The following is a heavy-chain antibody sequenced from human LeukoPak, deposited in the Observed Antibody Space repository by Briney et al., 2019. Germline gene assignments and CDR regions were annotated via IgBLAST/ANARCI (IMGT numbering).Heavy chain of an antibody. D-gene: IGHD1-26*01. CDR3: ARGGFSGSYLDDAFDI. V-gene: IGHV1-18*01. J-gene: IGHJ3*02. CDR2: ISAYNGNT. Sequence: ASVKVSCKASGGTFSSYAISWVRQAPGQGLEWMGWISAYNGNTNYAQKLQGRVTMTTDTSTSTAYMELRSLRSDDTAVYYCARGGFSGSYLDDAFDIWGQGTMVTVSS. CDR1: GGTFSSYA.